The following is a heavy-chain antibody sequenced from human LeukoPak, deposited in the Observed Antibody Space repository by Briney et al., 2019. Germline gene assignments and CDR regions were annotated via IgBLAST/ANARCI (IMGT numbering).Heavy chain of an antibody. CDR2: IYSGGST. CDR1: GFTVSSNY. CDR3: ARESDYGRYFQH. D-gene: IGHD4-17*01. J-gene: IGHJ1*01. V-gene: IGHV3-53*01. Sequence: GGSLRLSCAASGFTVSSNYMSWVRQAPGKGLEWVSVIYSGGSTYYADSVKGRFTISRDNSKNTLYLQMNSLRAEDTAVYYCARESDYGRYFQHWGQGTLVTVSS.